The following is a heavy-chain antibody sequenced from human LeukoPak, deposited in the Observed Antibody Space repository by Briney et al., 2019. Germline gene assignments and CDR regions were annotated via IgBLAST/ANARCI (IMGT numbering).Heavy chain of an antibody. CDR2: ISYDGSNK. Sequence: GRSLRLSCAASGFTFSSYAMHWVRQAPGKGLEWVTVISYDGSNKYYADSVKGRFTISRDNSKNTLYLQMNSLRAEDTAVYYCAKTLRRGYSYGYFDYWGQGTLITVSS. V-gene: IGHV3-30-3*02. CDR1: GFTFSSYA. J-gene: IGHJ4*02. D-gene: IGHD5-18*01. CDR3: AKTLRRGYSYGYFDY.